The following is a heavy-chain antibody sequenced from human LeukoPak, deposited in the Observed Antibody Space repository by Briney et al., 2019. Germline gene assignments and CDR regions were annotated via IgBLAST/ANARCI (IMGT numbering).Heavy chain of an antibody. J-gene: IGHJ4*02. Sequence: GRSLRLSCVASGFTFDDYTMHWVRQVPGKGLEWVSCISWNSNYRGYADSVKGRFTISRDNAKNSPYLQMTSLIPEDTALYYCVKGEVGLAGLLVLWGQGTLVTVSS. CDR3: VKGEVGLAGLLVL. D-gene: IGHD6-19*01. CDR2: ISWNSNYR. V-gene: IGHV3-9*01. CDR1: GFTFDDYT.